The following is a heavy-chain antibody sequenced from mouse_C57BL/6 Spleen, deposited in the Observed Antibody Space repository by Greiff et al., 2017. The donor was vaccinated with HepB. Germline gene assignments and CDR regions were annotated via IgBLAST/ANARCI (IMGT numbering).Heavy chain of an antibody. CDR3: ARGWGFDD. CDR2: IDPSDSYT. CDR1: GYTFTSYW. J-gene: IGHJ2*01. Sequence: QVQLQQPGAELVRPGTSVKLSCKASGYTFTSYWMHWVKQRPGQGLEWIGVIDPSDSYTNYNQKFKGKATLTVDTSSSTAYMQLSSLTSEDSAVYYCARGWGFDDWGQGTTLTVSS. V-gene: IGHV1-59*01. D-gene: IGHD3-3*01.